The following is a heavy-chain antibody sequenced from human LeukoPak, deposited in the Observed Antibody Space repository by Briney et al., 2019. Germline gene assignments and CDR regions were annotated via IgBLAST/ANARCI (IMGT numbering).Heavy chain of an antibody. CDR3: ARGMGVPAAMYWFDP. Sequence: ASVKVSCKASGGTFSSYAISWVRQAPGQGLEWMGRIIPILGIANYAQKFQGRVTITADKSTSTACMELSSLRSEDTAVYYCARGMGVPAAMYWFDPWGQGTLVTVSS. D-gene: IGHD2-2*01. V-gene: IGHV1-69*04. CDR2: IIPILGIA. CDR1: GGTFSSYA. J-gene: IGHJ5*02.